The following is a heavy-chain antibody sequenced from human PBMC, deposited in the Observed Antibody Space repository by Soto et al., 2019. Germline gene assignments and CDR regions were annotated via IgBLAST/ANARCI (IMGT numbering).Heavy chain of an antibody. Sequence: QVQLVQSGAEVKKPGSSVKVSCKASGGTFSSYTISWVRQAPGQGREWMGRIIPILGIANYAQKFQGRVTITENKSTSTAYMELSSLRSEDTAVYYCARGDYYGSGPVLSGIDVWGQGTTVTVSS. V-gene: IGHV1-69*02. CDR3: ARGDYYGSGPVLSGIDV. CDR1: GGTFSSYT. J-gene: IGHJ6*02. D-gene: IGHD3-10*01. CDR2: IIPILGIA.